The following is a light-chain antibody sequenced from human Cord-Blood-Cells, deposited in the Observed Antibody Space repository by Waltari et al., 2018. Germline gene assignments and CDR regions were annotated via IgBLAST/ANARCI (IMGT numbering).Light chain of an antibody. CDR3: QQRSNWMYT. CDR2: DAS. CDR1: QSVSSY. Sequence: EIVLTQSPAPLSLSPGERANLSCRASQSVSSYLAWYQQKPGQAPRLLIYDASNRATGIPARFSGSGSGTDFTLTISSLEPEDFAVYYCQQRSNWMYTFGQGTKLEIK. J-gene: IGKJ2*01. V-gene: IGKV3-11*01.